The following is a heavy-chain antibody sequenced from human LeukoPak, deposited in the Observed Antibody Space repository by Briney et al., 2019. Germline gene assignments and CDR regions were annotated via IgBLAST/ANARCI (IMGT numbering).Heavy chain of an antibody. Sequence: ASVKVSCKVSGYTLTELSMHWVRQAPGKGLEWMGGFDPEDGETIYAQKFQGRVTMAEDTSTDTAYMELSSLRSEDTAVYYCASRSIAARESHFDYWGQGTLVTVSS. V-gene: IGHV1-24*01. D-gene: IGHD6-6*01. CDR2: FDPEDGET. CDR3: ASRSIAARESHFDY. J-gene: IGHJ4*02. CDR1: GYTLTELS.